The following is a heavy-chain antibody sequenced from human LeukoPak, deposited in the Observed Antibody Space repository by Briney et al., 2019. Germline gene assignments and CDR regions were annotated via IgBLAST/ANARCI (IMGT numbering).Heavy chain of an antibody. D-gene: IGHD2-2*01. Sequence: SETLSLTSTVSGGSISSYYWSWIRRPPGKGLEWIGYIYYSGSTNYNPSLKSRVTISVDTSKNQFSLRLSSVTAADTAVYYCARDRFVVVPAALLNYYYGMDVWGQGTTVTVSS. CDR1: GGSISSYY. J-gene: IGHJ6*02. CDR2: IYYSGST. CDR3: ARDRFVVVPAALLNYYYGMDV. V-gene: IGHV4-59*01.